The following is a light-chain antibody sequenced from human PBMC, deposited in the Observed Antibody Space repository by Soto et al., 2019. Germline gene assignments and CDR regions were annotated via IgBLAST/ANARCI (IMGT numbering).Light chain of an antibody. CDR3: CSYAGSYTWV. CDR2: DVA. CDR1: SSDVGNYNY. Sequence: QSVLTQPRSVSESPGQSVTISCTGTSSDVGNYNYVSWYRQHPGKAPKLMIYDVAQRPSGVPDRFSGSKSGNTASLTISGLQAEDEADYYCCSYAGSYTWVFGGGTKVTVL. J-gene: IGLJ3*02. V-gene: IGLV2-11*01.